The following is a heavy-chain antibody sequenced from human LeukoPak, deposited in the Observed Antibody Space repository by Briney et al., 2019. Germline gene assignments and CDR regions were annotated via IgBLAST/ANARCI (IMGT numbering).Heavy chain of an antibody. Sequence: SETLSLTCTVSGGSISSYYWSWIRQPPGKGLEWIGSIYYSGGTYYNPSLKSRVTISVDTSKNQFSLKLSSVTAADTAVYYCARTDSSGYYPLDAFDIWGQGTMVTVSS. V-gene: IGHV4-59*12. D-gene: IGHD3-22*01. CDR1: GGSISSYY. CDR3: ARTDSSGYYPLDAFDI. CDR2: IYYSGGT. J-gene: IGHJ3*02.